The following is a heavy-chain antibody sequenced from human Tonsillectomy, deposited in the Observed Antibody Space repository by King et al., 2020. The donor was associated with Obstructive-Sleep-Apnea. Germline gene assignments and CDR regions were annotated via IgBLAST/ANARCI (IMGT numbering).Heavy chain of an antibody. Sequence: VQLQDSGPGLVKPSETLSLTCTVPGGSISSYYLSGIRQPAGKGLEWIVRIYTSGSTNYQHSFKSRVTMSVDTSKNQVSLTLSSVTTADTAVYYCARSSRYYYYGMDVWGQGTTVTVAS. CDR3: ARSSRYYYYGMDV. V-gene: IGHV4-4*07. CDR2: IYTSGST. D-gene: IGHD1-26*01. J-gene: IGHJ6*02. CDR1: GGSISSYY.